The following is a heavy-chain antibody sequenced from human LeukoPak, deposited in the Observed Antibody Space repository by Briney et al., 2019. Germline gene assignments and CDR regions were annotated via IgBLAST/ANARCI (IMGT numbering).Heavy chain of an antibody. CDR1: GFTFSSYS. CDR3: ARAYGARYYYYGMDV. CDR2: ISSSSSYI. V-gene: IGHV3-21*01. Sequence: PGGSLRLSCAASGFTFSSYSMNWVRQAPGKGLEWVSSISSSSSYIYYADSVKGLFTISRDNAKNSLYLQMNSLRAEDTAVYYCARAYGARYYYYGMDVWGQGTTVTVSS. D-gene: IGHD4/OR15-4a*01. J-gene: IGHJ6*02.